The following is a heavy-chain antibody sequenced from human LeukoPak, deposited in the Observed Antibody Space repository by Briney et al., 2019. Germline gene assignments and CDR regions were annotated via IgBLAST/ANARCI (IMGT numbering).Heavy chain of an antibody. CDR2: ISGSGGST. Sequence: PGGSLRLSCAASGFNFSNYWMSWVRQAPGKGLEWVSAISGSGGSTYYADSVKGRFTISRDNSKNTLYLQMNTLRADDTAVYYCAKWDPMVRGVIISYYYYGMDVWGQGTTVTVSS. V-gene: IGHV3-23*01. D-gene: IGHD3-10*01. CDR3: AKWDPMVRGVIISYYYYGMDV. CDR1: GFNFSNYW. J-gene: IGHJ6*02.